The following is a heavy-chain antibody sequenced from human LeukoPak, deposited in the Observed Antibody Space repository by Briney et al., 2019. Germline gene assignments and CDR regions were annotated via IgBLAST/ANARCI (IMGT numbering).Heavy chain of an antibody. D-gene: IGHD4-17*01. CDR3: AKYYGDDPDYYYYMDV. CDR2: ISGSGYST. Sequence: GGSLRLSCAASGFTFSTYGMSWVRQAPGKGLEWVSAISGSGYSTYYADSVKGRFTISRDNSKNTLYLQMNSLRAEDTAVYYCAKYYGDDPDYYYYMDVWGKGTTVTVSS. J-gene: IGHJ6*03. V-gene: IGHV3-23*01. CDR1: GFTFSTYG.